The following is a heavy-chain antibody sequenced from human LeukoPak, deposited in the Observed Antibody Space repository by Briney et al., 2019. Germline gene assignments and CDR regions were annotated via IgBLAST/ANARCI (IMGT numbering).Heavy chain of an antibody. Sequence: GGSLRLSCEASGFTFNNYWMSWFRQAPGKGLEWVANIKQDESEKNYVDSVKGRFTISRDNVKNSLYLQMNSLRAEDTAVYSCARVNDYDSGSLYRPIDYWGQGTLVTVSS. CDR2: IKQDESEK. CDR3: ARVNDYDSGSLYRPIDY. D-gene: IGHD3-10*01. V-gene: IGHV3-7*01. J-gene: IGHJ4*02. CDR1: GFTFNNYW.